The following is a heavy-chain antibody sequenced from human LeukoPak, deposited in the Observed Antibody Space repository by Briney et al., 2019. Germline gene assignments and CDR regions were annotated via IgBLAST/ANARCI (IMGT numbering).Heavy chain of an antibody. D-gene: IGHD5-18*01. CDR3: ARRRDTAIVMIDY. V-gene: IGHV4-39*01. J-gene: IGHJ4*02. CDR2: IYYSGST. CDR1: GGSISSSSYY. Sequence: PAETLSLTCTVSGGSISSSSYYWGWIRQPPGTGLEGIGSIYYSGSTYYNPSLKSRVTISVDTSKNQFSLKPSSVTAADTAVYPCARRRDTAIVMIDYWGQGTLVTVSS.